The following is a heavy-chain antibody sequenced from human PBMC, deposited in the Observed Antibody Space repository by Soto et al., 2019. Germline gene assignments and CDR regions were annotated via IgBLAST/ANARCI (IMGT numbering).Heavy chain of an antibody. J-gene: IGHJ6*03. V-gene: IGHV3-66*01. CDR2: IYSGGST. Sequence: EVQLVESGGGLVQPGGSLRLSCAASGFTVSSNYMSWVRQAPGKGLEWVSVIYSGGSTYYADSVKGRFTISRDNSKNMLYLQMNSLRAEDTAVYYCARDRRSDYDFWSGYYYMDVWGKGTTVTVSS. CDR1: GFTVSSNY. D-gene: IGHD3-3*01. CDR3: ARDRRSDYDFWSGYYYMDV.